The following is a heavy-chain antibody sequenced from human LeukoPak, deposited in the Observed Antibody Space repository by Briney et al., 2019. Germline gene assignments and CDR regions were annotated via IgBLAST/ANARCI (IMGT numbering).Heavy chain of an antibody. CDR2: IDPSDSYT. V-gene: IGHV5-10-1*01. CDR1: GYTFSSYW. D-gene: IGHD2-2*01. Sequence: GESLRISCKGSGYTFSSYWISWVPQMPGKGAEWMGRIDPSDSYTNYSPSFQGHVTISADKSISTAYLQWSSLKASDIAMYYCAREVGRVRYFDYWGQGSLVTVSS. J-gene: IGHJ4*02. CDR3: AREVGRVRYFDY.